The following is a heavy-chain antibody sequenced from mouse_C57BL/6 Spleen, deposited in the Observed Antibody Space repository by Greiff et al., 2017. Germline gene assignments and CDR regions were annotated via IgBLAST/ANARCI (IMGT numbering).Heavy chain of an antibody. CDR2: ISSGGSYT. Sequence: EVNVVESGGDLVKPGGSLKLSCAASGFTFSSYGMSWVRQTPDKRLEWVATISSGGSYTYYPDSVKGRFTISRDNAKNTLYLQMSSLKSEDTAMYYCATHEPPNYYAMDYWGQGTSVTVSS. J-gene: IGHJ4*01. CDR3: ATHEPPNYYAMDY. V-gene: IGHV5-6*01. CDR1: GFTFSSYG.